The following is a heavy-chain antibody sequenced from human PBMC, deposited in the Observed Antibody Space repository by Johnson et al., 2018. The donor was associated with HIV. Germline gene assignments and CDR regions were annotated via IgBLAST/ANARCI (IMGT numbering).Heavy chain of an antibody. J-gene: IGHJ3*02. CDR2: IYSGGST. CDR3: ARDEGIVVVSHAFDI. D-gene: IGHD3-22*01. V-gene: IGHV3-66*02. Sequence: VQLVESGGGLVQPGRSLRLSCAASGFTFDDYGMSWVRQAPGKGLEWVSVIYSGGSTYYADSVKGRFTISRDNSKNTLYLQMNSLRAEDTAVYYCARDEGIVVVSHAFDIWGQGTMVTVSS. CDR1: GFTFDDYG.